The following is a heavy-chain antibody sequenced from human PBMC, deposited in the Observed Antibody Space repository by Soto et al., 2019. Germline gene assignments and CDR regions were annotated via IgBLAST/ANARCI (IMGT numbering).Heavy chain of an antibody. D-gene: IGHD6-13*01. CDR2: IYPDDSNT. Sequence: GESLKISFKGSGYKFSSYLIAWVRQMPVKGLEWMGIIYPDDSNTRYSPSFQGQVTISADKSISTAYLQWSSLKPSDTAMYYCARRPLDIAPADDAFDLWGQGKRRTVSS. CDR3: ARRPLDIAPADDAFDL. CDR1: GYKFSSYL. V-gene: IGHV5-51*01. J-gene: IGHJ3*01.